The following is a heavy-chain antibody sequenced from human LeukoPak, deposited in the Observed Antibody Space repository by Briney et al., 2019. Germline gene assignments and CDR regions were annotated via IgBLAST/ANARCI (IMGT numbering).Heavy chain of an antibody. CDR1: GYTFTAYY. V-gene: IGHV1-2*02. CDR2: INPNSGGS. Sequence: APVTVSCKASGYTFTAYYMHWVRQAPGQGLEWMGWINPNSGGSDYAQKFQGRVTMTRDTSISAAYMELSSLRSDDTAVYYCARSDSSGWLDYWGQGTLVTVSS. CDR3: ARSDSSGWLDY. D-gene: IGHD6-19*01. J-gene: IGHJ4*02.